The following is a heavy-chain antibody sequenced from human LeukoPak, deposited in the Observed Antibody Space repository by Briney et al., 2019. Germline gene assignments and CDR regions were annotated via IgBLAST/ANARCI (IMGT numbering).Heavy chain of an antibody. J-gene: IGHJ4*02. D-gene: IGHD1-14*01. CDR1: GGSFSGYY. V-gene: IGHV4-34*01. CDR2: INHSGST. CDR3: ARHSEIYWEPRFDY. Sequence: TSETLSLTCAVYGGSFSGYYWSWIRQPPGKGLEWIGEINHSGSTNYNPSLKSRVTISVDTSKNQFSLKLSSVTAADTAVYYCARHSEIYWEPRFDYWGQGTLVTVSS.